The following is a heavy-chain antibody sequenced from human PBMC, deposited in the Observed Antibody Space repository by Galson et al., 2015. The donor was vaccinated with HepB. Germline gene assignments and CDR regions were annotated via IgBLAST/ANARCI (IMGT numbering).Heavy chain of an antibody. Sequence: SLRLSCAASGFTFSSYAMHWVRQAPGKGLEWVAVISYDGHNKYYADSVKGRFTISRDSSKNTLYLQKTGLRPEDTAIYYCARELAAGGLSYGYWGQGTLVTVSS. CDR2: ISYDGHNK. D-gene: IGHD1-1*01. CDR1: GFTFSSYA. V-gene: IGHV3-30*04. J-gene: IGHJ4*02. CDR3: ARELAAGGLSYGY.